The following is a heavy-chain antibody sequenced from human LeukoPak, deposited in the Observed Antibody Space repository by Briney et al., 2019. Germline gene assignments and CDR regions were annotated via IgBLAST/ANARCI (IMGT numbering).Heavy chain of an antibody. CDR1: GYTFTSYG. J-gene: IGHJ3*02. Sequence: ASVKVSCKASGYTFTSYGISWVRQAPGQGLEWMGWISAYNGNTNYAQKLQGRVTMTTDTSTSTAYMEPRSLRSDDTAVYYCARADYDFWSGYYTLTWAFDIWGQGTMVTVPS. V-gene: IGHV1-18*01. CDR3: ARADYDFWSGYYTLTWAFDI. CDR2: ISAYNGNT. D-gene: IGHD3-3*01.